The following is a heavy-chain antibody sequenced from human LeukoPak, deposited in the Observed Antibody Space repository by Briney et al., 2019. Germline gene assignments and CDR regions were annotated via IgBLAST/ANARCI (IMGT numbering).Heavy chain of an antibody. D-gene: IGHD2-2*02. CDR1: GFTFDDYG. CDR2: INWNGGST. J-gene: IGHJ5*02. Sequence: PGGSLRLSCAASGFTFDDYGMSWVRQAPGKGLEWVSGINWNGGSTGYADSVKGRFTISRDNAKNSLYLQMNSLRAEDTAVYYCARDQIKCQLLYQWLVSGWFDPWGQGTLVTVSS. CDR3: ARDQIKCQLLYQWLVSGWFDP. V-gene: IGHV3-20*04.